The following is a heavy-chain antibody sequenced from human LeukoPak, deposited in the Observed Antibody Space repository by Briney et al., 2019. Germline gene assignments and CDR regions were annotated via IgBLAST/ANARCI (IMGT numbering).Heavy chain of an antibody. J-gene: IGHJ4*02. CDR1: GFTFSSYW. Sequence: HPGGSLRLSCAASGFTFSSYWMSWVRQAPGKGLEWVANIKQDGSEKYYVDSLKGRFTISRDNAKNSLYLQMNSLRAEDTAVYYCARDRFTNLEWTNFDYWGQGTLVTVSS. CDR3: ARDRFTNLEWTNFDY. D-gene: IGHD3-3*01. V-gene: IGHV3-7*01. CDR2: IKQDGSEK.